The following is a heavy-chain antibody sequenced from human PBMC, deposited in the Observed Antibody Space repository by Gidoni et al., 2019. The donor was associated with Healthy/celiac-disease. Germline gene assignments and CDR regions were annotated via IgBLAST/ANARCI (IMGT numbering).Heavy chain of an antibody. D-gene: IGHD3-22*01. Sequence: QVQLVQSGAEVKKPGSSVKVSCKASGGTFSSYAISWVRQAPGQGLEWMGGIIPIFGTANYAQKFQGRVTITADESTSTAYMELSSLRSEDTAVYYCARVPYYYDSSGYGKIDPWGQGTLVTVSS. V-gene: IGHV1-69*01. CDR1: GGTFSSYA. J-gene: IGHJ5*02. CDR2: IIPIFGTA. CDR3: ARVPYYYDSSGYGKIDP.